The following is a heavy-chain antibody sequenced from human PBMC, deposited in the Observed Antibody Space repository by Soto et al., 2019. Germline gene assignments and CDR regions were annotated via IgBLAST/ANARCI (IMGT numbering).Heavy chain of an antibody. D-gene: IGHD3-22*01. CDR2: ISGSGSGR. CDR1: VFTFITYG. J-gene: IGHJ4*02. Sequence: GWSLRLSCAASVFTFITYGMSWVRQAPGKGLEWVSSISGSGSGRYYADSVKGRFTISRDNPKTTLFLQMNSLRAEDTAVYFCAKDDIEQYYDSSGYYRYWGQGTQVTVSS. V-gene: IGHV3-23*01. CDR3: AKDDIEQYYDSSGYYRY.